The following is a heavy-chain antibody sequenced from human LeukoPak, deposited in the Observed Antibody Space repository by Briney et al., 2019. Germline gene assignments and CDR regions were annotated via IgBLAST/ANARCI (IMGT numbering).Heavy chain of an antibody. CDR3: AKDRHYYDSSGYYLYYFDY. V-gene: IGHV3-30*02. CDR2: IRYDGSNK. Sequence: GGSLRLSCAASGFTFSSYGMHWVRQAPGKGLEGVAFIRYDGSNKYYADSVKGRFTISRDNSKNTLYLQMNSLRAEDTAVYYCAKDRHYYDSSGYYLYYFDYWGQGTLVTVSS. D-gene: IGHD3-22*01. J-gene: IGHJ4*02. CDR1: GFTFSSYG.